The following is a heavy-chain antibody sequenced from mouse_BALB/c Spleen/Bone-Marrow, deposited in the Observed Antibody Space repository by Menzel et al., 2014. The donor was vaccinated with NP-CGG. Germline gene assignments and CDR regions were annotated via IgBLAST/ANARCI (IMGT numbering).Heavy chain of an antibody. J-gene: IGHJ4*01. D-gene: IGHD1-1*01. Sequence: QVQLQQSGAELVRPGASLKLSCRASGYTFTSYWINWVKQRPGQGLEWIGNIYPSDSYINYNQRFKDKATLTVDKSSSTAYMQLSSPTSEDSAVYYCTRYGNSHYYAIDYRGQGTSVTVSS. CDR2: IYPSDSYI. CDR1: GYTFTSYW. V-gene: IGHV1-69*02. CDR3: TRYGNSHYYAIDY.